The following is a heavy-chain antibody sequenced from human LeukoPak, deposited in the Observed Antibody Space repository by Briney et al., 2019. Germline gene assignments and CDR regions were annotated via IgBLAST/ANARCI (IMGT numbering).Heavy chain of an antibody. CDR3: ASGGRYCSSTSCYIWFDP. J-gene: IGHJ5*02. CDR1: GYTFTSYD. CDR2: MNPNSGNT. V-gene: IGHV1-8*01. D-gene: IGHD2-2*02. Sequence: ASVTVSCKASGYTFTSYDINWVRQATGQGLEWMGWMNPNSGNTGYAQKFQGRVTMTRNTSISTAYMELSSLRSEDTAVYYCASGGRYCSSTSCYIWFDPWGQGTLVTVSS.